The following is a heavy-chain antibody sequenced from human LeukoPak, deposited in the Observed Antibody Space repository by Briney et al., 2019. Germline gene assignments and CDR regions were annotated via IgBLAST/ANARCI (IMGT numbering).Heavy chain of an antibody. J-gene: IGHJ4*02. V-gene: IGHV3-66*02. D-gene: IGHD1-26*01. CDR3: ARERSGGYYTFEY. CDR1: GFTVSSSF. Sequence: PGGSLRLSCVASGFTVSSSFMSWVRQSPGKGLEWVALIYSGGATHYADAVKGRFTIARDTSKNTVYLQMNSLRAEDTAVYYCARERSGGYYTFEYWGLGALVTVSS. CDR2: IYSGGAT.